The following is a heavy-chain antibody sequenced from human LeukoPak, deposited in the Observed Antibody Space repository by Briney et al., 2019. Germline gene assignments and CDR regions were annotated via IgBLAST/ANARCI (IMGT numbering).Heavy chain of an antibody. J-gene: IGHJ4*02. V-gene: IGHV4-39*01. CDR3: ARHTLYGNYPDYFDY. CDR1: GGSISSSIYY. CDR2: IYYSGST. Sequence: PSETLSLTCTVSGGSISSSIYYSGWIRQPPGKGLECIGSIYYSGSTYYNPSLKSRVTISVDTSKNQFSLKLSSVTAADTAVYYCARHTLYGNYPDYFDYWGQGSLVTVSS. D-gene: IGHD1-7*01.